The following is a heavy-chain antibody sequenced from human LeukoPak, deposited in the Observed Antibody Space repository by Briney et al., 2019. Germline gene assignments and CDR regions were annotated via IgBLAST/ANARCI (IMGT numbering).Heavy chain of an antibody. V-gene: IGHV4-31*03. CDR3: ARVHSGSCSP. CDR1: GGSISSGGYY. J-gene: IGHJ5*02. D-gene: IGHD2-15*01. CDR2: IYYSGST. Sequence: SQTLSLTCTVSGGSISSGGYYWSWIRQHPGKGLEWIGYIYYSGSTYYNPSLKSRVTISIDTSKNQFPLKLSSVTAADTAVYYCARVHSGSCSPWGQGTLVTVSS.